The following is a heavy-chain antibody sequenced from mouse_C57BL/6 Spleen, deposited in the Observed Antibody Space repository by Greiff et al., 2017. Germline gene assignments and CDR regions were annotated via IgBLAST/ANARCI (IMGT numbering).Heavy chain of an antibody. Sequence: DVKLVESGGGLVKPGGSLKLSCAASGFTFSSYTMSWVRQTPEKRLEWVATISGGGGNTYYPDSVKGRFTISRDNAKNTLYLQMSSLRSEDTALYYCARQAYGNYVRYAMDYWGQGTSVTVSS. V-gene: IGHV5-9*01. CDR2: ISGGGGNT. D-gene: IGHD2-1*01. J-gene: IGHJ4*01. CDR3: ARQAYGNYVRYAMDY. CDR1: GFTFSSYT.